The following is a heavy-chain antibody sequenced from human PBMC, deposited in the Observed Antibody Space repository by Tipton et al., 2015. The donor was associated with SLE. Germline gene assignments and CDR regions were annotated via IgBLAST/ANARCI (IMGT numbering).Heavy chain of an antibody. CDR1: GFTFSSYG. CDR3: TTPSGSYVY. Sequence: SLRLFCAASGFTFSSYGMHWVRQAPGKGLEWVAFIRYDGSNKYYSDSVKGRFTISRDNSKNTLYLQMNSLKTEDTAVYYCTTPSGSYVYWRLEPLVPVSS. V-gene: IGHV3-30*02. CDR2: IRYDGSNK. D-gene: IGHD1-26*01. J-gene: IGHJ4*02.